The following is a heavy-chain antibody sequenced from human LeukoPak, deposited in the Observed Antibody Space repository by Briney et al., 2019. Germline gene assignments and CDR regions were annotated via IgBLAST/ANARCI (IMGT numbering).Heavy chain of an antibody. Sequence: GGSLRLSCAASGFIFSSYWIHWVRQAPGKGLVWVSYISNDGNDATYADSVKGRFTVSRGNAKNSLYLQMNSLRAEDTAVYYCARGGPDWFDPWGQGTLVTVSS. V-gene: IGHV3-74*01. J-gene: IGHJ5*02. D-gene: IGHD1-14*01. CDR3: ARGGPDWFDP. CDR2: ISNDGNDA. CDR1: GFIFSSYW.